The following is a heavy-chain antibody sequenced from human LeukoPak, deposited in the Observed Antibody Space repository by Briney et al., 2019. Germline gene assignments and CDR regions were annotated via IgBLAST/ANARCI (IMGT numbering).Heavy chain of an antibody. CDR1: GFTFSSYA. CDR3: AKDMARGYSYGYCSYY. Sequence: GGSLSLSCAASGFTFSSYAMSWVRQAPGKGLEWVSAISGSGGSTYYADSVKGRFTISRDNSKNTLYLQMNSLRAEDTAVYYCAKDMARGYSYGYCSYYWGQGTLVTVSS. CDR2: ISGSGGST. V-gene: IGHV3-23*01. J-gene: IGHJ4*02. D-gene: IGHD5-18*01.